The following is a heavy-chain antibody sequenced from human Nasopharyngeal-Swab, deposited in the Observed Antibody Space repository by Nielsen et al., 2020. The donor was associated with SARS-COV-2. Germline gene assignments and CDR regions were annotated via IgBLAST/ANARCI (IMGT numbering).Heavy chain of an antibody. CDR1: NYTFTTYG. CDR2: ISAYDGNT. Sequence: ASVKVSCKASNYTFTTYGISWVRQAPGQGLEWMGWISAYDGNTNFAQNFQDRVTMTRDTFTSTAYMELRSLRSDDTAVYYCARTGTGWLDPWGQGTLVTVSS. V-gene: IGHV1-18*04. J-gene: IGHJ5*02. CDR3: ARTGTGWLDP. D-gene: IGHD1/OR15-1a*01.